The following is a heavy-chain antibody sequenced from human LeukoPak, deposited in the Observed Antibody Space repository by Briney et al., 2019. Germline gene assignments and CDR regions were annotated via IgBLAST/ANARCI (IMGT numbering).Heavy chain of an antibody. CDR1: VGPFADYS. CDR3: ARVGFDL. Sequence: SETLSLTCAVYVGPFADYSWSCIRQPPGKGLEWIGQINHSGSTNYNPSLKSRVTISVDPSKNQFSLNLNSVTAADTAVYYCARVGFDLWGRGTLVTVSS. V-gene: IGHV4-34*01. CDR2: INHSGST. J-gene: IGHJ2*01.